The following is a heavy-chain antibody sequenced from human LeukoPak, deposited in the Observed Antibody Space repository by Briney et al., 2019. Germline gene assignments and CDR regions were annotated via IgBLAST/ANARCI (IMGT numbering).Heavy chain of an antibody. D-gene: IGHD1-26*01. CDR3: ARDLGGSYCFDC. CDR1: GYTFTSFG. CDR2: ISVYNT. Sequence: ASVKVSCKASGYTFTSFGISWVRQAPGQGLEWMGWISVYNTYYSQKLQGRVTVTADTSTSTAYMELRSLRSDDTAVYYCARDLGGSYCFDCWGQGTLVIVSS. V-gene: IGHV1-18*01. J-gene: IGHJ4*02.